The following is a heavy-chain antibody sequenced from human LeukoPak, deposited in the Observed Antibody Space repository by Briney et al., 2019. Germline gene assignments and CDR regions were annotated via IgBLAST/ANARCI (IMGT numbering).Heavy chain of an antibody. CDR2: ISSSSSYI. J-gene: IGHJ1*01. CDR3: ARDPEYYDSSGYFPAYFQH. CDR1: GFTFSSYS. Sequence: PGGSLRLSCAASGFTFSSYSMNWVRQAPGKGLEWVSSISSSSSYIYYADSVKGRFTISRDNAKNSLYLQMNSLRAEDTAVYYCARDPEYYDSSGYFPAYFQHWGQGTLVTVSS. D-gene: IGHD3-22*01. V-gene: IGHV3-21*01.